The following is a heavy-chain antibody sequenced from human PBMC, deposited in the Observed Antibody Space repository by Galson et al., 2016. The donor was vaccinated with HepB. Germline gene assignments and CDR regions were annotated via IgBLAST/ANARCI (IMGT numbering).Heavy chain of an antibody. V-gene: IGHV3-7*04. CDR2: IKQDGGEK. CDR1: GFIFSNYW. D-gene: IGHD2-2*01. Sequence: SLRLSCAASGFIFSNYWMGWVRQAPGKGLEWVANIKQDGGEKYYVDSVKGRFTISRDNAKNSLNLQMNSLRAEDTAMYYCARANVVAVDHWGQGTLVTVSS. CDR3: ARANVVAVDH. J-gene: IGHJ4*02.